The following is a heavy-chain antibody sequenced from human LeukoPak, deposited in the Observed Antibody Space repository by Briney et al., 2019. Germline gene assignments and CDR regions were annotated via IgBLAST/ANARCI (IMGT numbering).Heavy chain of an antibody. CDR1: GGSISSSNW. D-gene: IGHD3-22*01. J-gene: IGHJ4*02. V-gene: IGHV4-4*02. CDR3: ARRYYYDSSGYLGFDY. CDR2: IYHSGST. Sequence: SETLSLTCAVSGGSISSSNWWSWVRQPPGKGLERIGEIYHSGSTNYNPSLKSRVTISVDKSKNQFPLKLSSVTAADTAVYYCARRYYYDSSGYLGFDYWGQGTLVTVSS.